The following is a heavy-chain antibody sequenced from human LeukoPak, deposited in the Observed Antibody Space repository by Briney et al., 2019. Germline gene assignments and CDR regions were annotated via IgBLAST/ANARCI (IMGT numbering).Heavy chain of an antibody. Sequence: GGSLRLSCAASGFTFDDYAMHWVRQAPGKGLEWVSGISWNSGSIGYADSVKGRFTISRDNAKNSLYLQMNSLRAEDTAVYYCARFDDYSYGTSIFDYWGQGTLVTVSS. J-gene: IGHJ4*02. V-gene: IGHV3-9*01. CDR3: ARFDDYSYGTSIFDY. CDR1: GFTFDDYA. CDR2: ISWNSGSI. D-gene: IGHD5-18*01.